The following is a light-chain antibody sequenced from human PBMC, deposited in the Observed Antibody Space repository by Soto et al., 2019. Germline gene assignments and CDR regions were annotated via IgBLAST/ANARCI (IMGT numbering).Light chain of an antibody. CDR2: LGS. V-gene: IGKV2-28*01. CDR3: MQDLLTSIT. CDR1: QRLLRSNGYSY. J-gene: IGKJ5*01. Sequence: DIVMTQSPLSLPVTPGEPASISCRSSQRLLRSNGYSYLDWYLQKPGQSPQLLIYLGSSRSSGVPDRFSGSGSGTDFTLKISRVEAEDVGVYYCMQDLLTSITFGQGTRLENK.